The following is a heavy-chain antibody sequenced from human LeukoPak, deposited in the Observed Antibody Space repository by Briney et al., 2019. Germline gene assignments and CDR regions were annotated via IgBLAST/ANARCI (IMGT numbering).Heavy chain of an antibody. V-gene: IGHV3-7*04. CDR1: GFTYSSYW. CDR3: ARSPSKSGVGAFDF. Sequence: GGSLRLSCAVSGFTYSSYWMSWVRPAPGKGLAWVGNIKQDGSEKKYVDSVKGRFTISRDNAKNSLYLQMNSLRAEDTAVYFCARSPSKSGVGAFDFWGQGTMVMVSS. D-gene: IGHD2-8*02. J-gene: IGHJ3*01. CDR2: IKQDGSEK.